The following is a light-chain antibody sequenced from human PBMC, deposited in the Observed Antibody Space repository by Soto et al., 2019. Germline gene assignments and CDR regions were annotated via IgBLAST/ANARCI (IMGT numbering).Light chain of an antibody. CDR2: GAS. J-gene: IGKJ1*01. Sequence: EIVLTQSPGTLSLSPGERATLSCRASQSVSSSYLAWYQQKPGQAPRLLIYGASSRATGIPDRFSGSGSGTDCTLTIRRLVPEDFAVYYCQQYGSSGWTFGQGTKVEIK. V-gene: IGKV3-20*01. CDR1: QSVSSSY. CDR3: QQYGSSGWT.